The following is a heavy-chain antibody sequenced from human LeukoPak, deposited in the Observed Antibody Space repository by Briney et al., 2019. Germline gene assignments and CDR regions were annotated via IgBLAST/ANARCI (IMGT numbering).Heavy chain of an antibody. CDR3: ARGDYSDSQRFAP. V-gene: IGHV4-59*01. D-gene: IGHD3-22*01. Sequence: SETLSLTCTVSGGSISNYYWSWIRQPPGKGLEFIGYIYYNGRTDYNPSLKSRVTISVDTSKNHFSLKLTSVTAADTAVYFCARGDYSDSQRFAPWGQGILVTVSS. CDR1: GGSISNYY. J-gene: IGHJ5*02. CDR2: IYYNGRT.